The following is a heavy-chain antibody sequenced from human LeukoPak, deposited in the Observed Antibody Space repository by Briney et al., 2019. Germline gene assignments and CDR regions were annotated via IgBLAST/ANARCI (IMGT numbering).Heavy chain of an antibody. CDR1: GFPLSSYW. J-gene: IGHJ5*02. D-gene: IGHD4-17*01. CDR2: INSDGSST. V-gene: IGHV3-74*01. CDR3: AREVYHEYGDYGFDP. Sequence: GDSLTLPCGPSGFPLSSYWMQGVRQAPGKGLVGVARINSDGSSTSYADSVKGRFTISKDNAKNTLYLQMNSLRAEDTAVYYCAREVYHEYGDYGFDPWGQGTLVTVSS.